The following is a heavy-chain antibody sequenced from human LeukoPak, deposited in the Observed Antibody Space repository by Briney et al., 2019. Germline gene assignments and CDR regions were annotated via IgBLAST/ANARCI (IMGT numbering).Heavy chain of an antibody. J-gene: IGHJ6*03. CDR1: GFSFHNYA. CDR2: ISWDGGST. Sequence: GGSLRLSCAASGFSFHNYAMHWVRQAPGKGLEWVSLISWDGGSTYYADSVKGRFTISRDNSKNSLYLQMNSLRAEDTALYYCAKDIGEGGYSGYGDYYMDVWGKGTTVTVSS. CDR3: AKDIGEGGYSGYGDYYMDV. V-gene: IGHV3-43D*03. D-gene: IGHD5-12*01.